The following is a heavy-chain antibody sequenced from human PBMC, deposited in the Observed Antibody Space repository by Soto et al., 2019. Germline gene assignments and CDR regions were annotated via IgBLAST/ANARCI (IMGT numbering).Heavy chain of an antibody. CDR2: IHYGGST. CDR1: SGSISNYY. V-gene: IGHV4-59*08. Sequence: QVQLQESGPGLVKPSETLSLTCTVSSGSISNYYWSWIRQPPGKGLEWIGYIHYGGSTNYDPSLTSRVTISVDTSKNQVSLKLSSVAAADTAVYYCARHTSGSRKASFDYWGQGTLVTVSS. J-gene: IGHJ4*02. CDR3: ARHTSGSRKASFDY. D-gene: IGHD6-19*01.